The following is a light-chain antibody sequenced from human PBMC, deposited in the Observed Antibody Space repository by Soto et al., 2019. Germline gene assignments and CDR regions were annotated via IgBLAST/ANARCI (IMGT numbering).Light chain of an antibody. J-gene: IGKJ2*01. CDR2: DAS. CDR3: HQRSNWPPGYT. Sequence: EIVLTQSPATLSLSPGERATLSCRASQSVSSYLAWYQQKPGQAPRLLIYDASKRATGIPARFSGSGSGTAFTLTISSLEPEDIAVYYCHQRSNWPPGYTFGQGTKLEIK. V-gene: IGKV3-11*01. CDR1: QSVSSY.